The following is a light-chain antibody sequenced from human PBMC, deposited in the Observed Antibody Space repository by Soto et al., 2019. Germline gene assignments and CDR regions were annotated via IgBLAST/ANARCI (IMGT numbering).Light chain of an antibody. J-gene: IGLJ2*01. CDR3: SSYAGSNIVV. V-gene: IGLV2-8*01. Sequence: QSALTQPPSASGSPGQSVTISCTGTSSDVGGYNFVSWYQQHPGKAPKLMIYEVSERPSGVPDRFSGFKSGNTASLTVSGFQAEDEADYYFSSYAGSNIVVFGGGTKLTVL. CDR1: SSDVGGYNF. CDR2: EVS.